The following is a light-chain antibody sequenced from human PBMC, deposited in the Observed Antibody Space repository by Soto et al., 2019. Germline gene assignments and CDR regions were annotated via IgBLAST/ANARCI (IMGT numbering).Light chain of an antibody. CDR1: QSVGVF. J-gene: IGKJ5*01. Sequence: EIVFTQSPATLSLSPGERATLSCRASQSVGVFLAWYQQQPGQAPRLLIYDASNRATGIPARFSGSGSGTDFTLTISSLEPEDFGVYYCQQRSSSITFCQGTRQEIK. V-gene: IGKV3-11*01. CDR2: DAS. CDR3: QQRSSSIT.